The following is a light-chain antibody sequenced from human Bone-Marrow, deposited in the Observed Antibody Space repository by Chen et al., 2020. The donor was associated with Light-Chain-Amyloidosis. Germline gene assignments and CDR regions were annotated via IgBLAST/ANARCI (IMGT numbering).Light chain of an antibody. CDR3: QQYGTSPLT. Sequence: DIVLMQSPGTLSLSPGEGANLSCRASQTISSNYLTWYQKKFGQAPRLLIYGSSSRATGIPDRFTGSGSGTDFTLTINRLEPEDFTRYYWQQYGTSPLTVGGGTKVEIK. J-gene: IGKJ4*01. CDR1: QTISSNY. CDR2: GSS. V-gene: IGKV3-20*01.